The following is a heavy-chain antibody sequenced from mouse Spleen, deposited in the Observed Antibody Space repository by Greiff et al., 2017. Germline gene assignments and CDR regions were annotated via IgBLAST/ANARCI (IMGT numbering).Heavy chain of an antibody. CDR1: GFTFSSYA. V-gene: IGHV5-9*04. Sequence: EVKLVESGGGLVKPGGSLKLSCAASGFTFSSYAMSWVRQTPEKRLEWVATISSGGGNTYYPDSVKGRFTISRDNAKNTLYLQMSSLKSEDTAMYYCARHYLYYFDYWGQGTTLTVSS. D-gene: IGHD1-1*01. CDR2: ISSGGGNT. J-gene: IGHJ2*01. CDR3: ARHYLYYFDY.